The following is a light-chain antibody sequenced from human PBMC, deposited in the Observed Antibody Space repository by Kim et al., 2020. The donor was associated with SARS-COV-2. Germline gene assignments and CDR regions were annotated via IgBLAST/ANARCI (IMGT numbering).Light chain of an antibody. V-gene: IGKV2-30*01. Sequence: DVMLTQSPLSLPVTLGQPASISCRSSQSLVYSDGNTYFSWFQHRPGQSPRRLIYKVSNRDSGVPDRFSGSGSDTDFTLRISRVEADDVGVYYCMQGTQSFTFGPGTKVDIK. CDR1: QSLVYSDGNTY. CDR2: KVS. J-gene: IGKJ3*01. CDR3: MQGTQSFT.